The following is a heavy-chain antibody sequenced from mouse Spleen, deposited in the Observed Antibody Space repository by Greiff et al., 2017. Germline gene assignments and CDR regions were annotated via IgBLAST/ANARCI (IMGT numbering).Heavy chain of an antibody. V-gene: IGHV1S132*01. Sequence: LVESGAELVKPGASVKLSCKTSGYTFTSYWIQWVKQRPGQGLGWIGEIFPGTGTTYYNEKFKGKATLTIDTSSSTAYMQLSSLTSEDSAVYFCARAHGSSYDAMDYWGQGTSVTVSS. J-gene: IGHJ4*01. CDR2: IFPGTGTT. CDR1: GYTFTSYW. CDR3: ARAHGSSYDAMDY. D-gene: IGHD1-1*01.